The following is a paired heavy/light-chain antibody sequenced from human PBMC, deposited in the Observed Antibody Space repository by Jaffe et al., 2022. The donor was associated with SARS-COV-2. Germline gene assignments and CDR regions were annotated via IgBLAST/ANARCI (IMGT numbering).Heavy chain of an antibody. CDR1: GFSLSNARMG. Sequence: QVTLKESGPVLVKPTETLTLTCTVSGFSLSNARMGVSWIRQPPGKALEWLAHIFSNDEKSYSTSLKSRLTISKDTSKSQVVLTMTNMDPVDTATYYCARTLTSTIFGVVTIANWFDPWGQGTLVTVSS. V-gene: IGHV2-26*01. J-gene: IGHJ5*02. CDR3: ARTLTSTIFGVVTIANWFDP. CDR2: IFSNDEK. D-gene: IGHD3-3*01.
Light chain of an antibody. V-gene: IGKV3-20*01. CDR3: QQYGSSPGT. Sequence: EIVLTQSPGTLSLSPGERATLSCRASQSVSSSYLAWYQQKPGQAPRLLIYGASSRATGIPDRFSGSGSGTDFTLTISRLEPEDFAVYYCQQYGSSPGTFGQGTRLEIK. CDR1: QSVSSSY. J-gene: IGKJ5*01. CDR2: GAS.